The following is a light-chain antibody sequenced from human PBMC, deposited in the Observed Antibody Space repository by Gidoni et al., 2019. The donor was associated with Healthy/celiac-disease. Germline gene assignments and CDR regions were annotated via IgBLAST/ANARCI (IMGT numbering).Light chain of an antibody. V-gene: IGLV2-14*01. Sequence: SALTQPASVSGSPGQSIAISCTGTSSDVGGYNYVSWYQQHPGKAPKLMIYTVSNRPSGVSNRFSGSKSGNTASLTISGFQAEDEADYYCSSYTSSSTVVFGGGTKLTVL. CDR1: SSDVGGYNY. CDR2: TVS. J-gene: IGLJ2*01. CDR3: SSYTSSSTVV.